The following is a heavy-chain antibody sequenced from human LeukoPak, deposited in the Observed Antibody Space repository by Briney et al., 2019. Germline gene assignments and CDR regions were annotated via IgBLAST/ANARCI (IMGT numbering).Heavy chain of an antibody. V-gene: IGHV3-9*01. CDR1: GFTFKDYG. Sequence: SLRLSCAATGFTFKDYGMHWVRQPPGKGLEWFSGINWNGGGTDYADSVKGRFTISRDNAKNSLYLQMTSLRPEDTALYYCAKHLRATNTYIFFGLDVWGQGSTVTVSS. CDR3: AKHLRATNTYIFFGLDV. D-gene: IGHD1-26*01. J-gene: IGHJ6*02. CDR2: INWNGGGT.